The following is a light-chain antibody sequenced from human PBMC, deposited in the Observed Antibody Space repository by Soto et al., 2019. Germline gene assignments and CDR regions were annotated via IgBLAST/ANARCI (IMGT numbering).Light chain of an antibody. CDR1: QGISNF. Sequence: DIQMTQSPSSLSASVGDRVTITCRASQGISNFLAWYQQKPGKVPKLLISAVSTLQSGVPSRFSGSGSGLDFTLTITSLQPEDVATYYCQKYSRVITFGQGTRLE. CDR3: QKYSRVIT. CDR2: AVS. V-gene: IGKV1-27*01. J-gene: IGKJ5*01.